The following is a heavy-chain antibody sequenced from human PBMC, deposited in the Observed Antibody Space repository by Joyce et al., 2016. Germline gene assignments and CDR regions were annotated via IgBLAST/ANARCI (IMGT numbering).Heavy chain of an antibody. V-gene: IGHV3-21*01. Sequence: EVQLVESGGGLVKPGGSLRLSCAASGFTFSSYSMSWVRQAPGKRLEWVSSLSSSSSYIKYTDSVKGRFTISRDNAKNSLYLQMNSLRVEDTAVYYCARSSYTNGIFDYWGQGTLVTVSS. CDR2: LSSSSSYI. CDR3: ARSSYTNGIFDY. D-gene: IGHD2-8*01. J-gene: IGHJ4*02. CDR1: GFTFSSYS.